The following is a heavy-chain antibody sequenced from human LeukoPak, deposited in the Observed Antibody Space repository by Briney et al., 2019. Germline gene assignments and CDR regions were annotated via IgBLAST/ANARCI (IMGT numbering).Heavy chain of an antibody. J-gene: IGHJ4*02. CDR1: GITFSSYG. Sequence: PGGSLRLSCAASGITFSSYGMHWVRQAPGKGLEWVAFIRYDGSNKYYADSVKGRFTISRDNSKNTLYLQMNSLRAEDTAVYYCAKVGDDFWSGYPGYWGQGTLVTVSS. CDR3: AKVGDDFWSGYPGY. CDR2: IRYDGSNK. V-gene: IGHV3-30*02. D-gene: IGHD3-3*01.